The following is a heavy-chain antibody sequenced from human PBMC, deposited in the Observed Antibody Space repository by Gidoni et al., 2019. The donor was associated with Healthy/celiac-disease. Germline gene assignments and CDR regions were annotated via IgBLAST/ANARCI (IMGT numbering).Heavy chain of an antibody. J-gene: IGHJ4*02. CDR3: AREPLSGPYSSSWYGQLGYFDY. CDR2: ISYEGSNK. D-gene: IGHD6-13*01. V-gene: IGHV3-30*04. CDR1: GLPFRSYA. Sequence: QVQLVDSGGGVVQPGRSLRLPFAPPGLPFRSYAMPWARQAPGKGLEWVAVISYEGSNKYYADSVKGRFTISRDNSKNTLYLQMNSLRAEDTAVYYCAREPLSGPYSSSWYGQLGYFDYWGQGTLVTVSS.